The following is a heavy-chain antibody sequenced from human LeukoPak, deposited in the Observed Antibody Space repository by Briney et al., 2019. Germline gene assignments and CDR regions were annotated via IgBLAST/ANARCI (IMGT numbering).Heavy chain of an antibody. V-gene: IGHV3-30*04. CDR3: ASGTGVSNFDY. CDR1: GFTFSSYV. CDR2: ISYDGSNK. Sequence: GGSLRRSCAAYGFTFSSYVMHWVRQAPGKGLEWVAVISYDGSNKYYADSVKGRFTISRDNSKNTLYLQMNSLRAEDTAVYYCASGTGVSNFDYWGQGTLVTVSS. J-gene: IGHJ4*02. D-gene: IGHD3-10*01.